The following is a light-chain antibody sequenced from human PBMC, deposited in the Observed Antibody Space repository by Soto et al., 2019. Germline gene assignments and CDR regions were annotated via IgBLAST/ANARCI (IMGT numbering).Light chain of an antibody. CDR3: VLYMGSGIWV. Sequence: QTVVTQEPSFSVSPGGTVTLTCGLSSGSVSTKYYPGWYQRPPGQAPRPLIYSTNTRSSGVPDRFSGSILGNKAALTITGAQADDESDYYCVLYMGSGIWVFGGGTQLTVL. V-gene: IGLV8-61*01. CDR1: SGSVSTKYY. CDR2: STN. J-gene: IGLJ3*02.